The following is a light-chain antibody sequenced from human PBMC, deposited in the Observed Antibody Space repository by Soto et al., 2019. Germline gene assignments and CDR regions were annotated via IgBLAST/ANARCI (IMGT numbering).Light chain of an antibody. CDR3: QQYNNWWT. Sequence: EVVMTQSPATLSMSPGERATLSCRASQSVSSSLAWYQQKPGQAPRLLIYGASTRATGRFSGSGSETEFTLTISSLQAEDFAIYYCQQYNNWWTFGQGTKVEIK. CDR2: GAS. CDR1: QSVSSS. J-gene: IGKJ1*01. V-gene: IGKV3-15*01.